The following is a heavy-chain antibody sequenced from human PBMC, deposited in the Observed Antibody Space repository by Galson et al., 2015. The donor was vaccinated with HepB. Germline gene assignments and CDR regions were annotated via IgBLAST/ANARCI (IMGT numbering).Heavy chain of an antibody. J-gene: IGHJ3*02. CDR3: ARAFGDYADAFDI. CDR2: IYYSGST. V-gene: IGHV4-31*03. CDR1: GGSISSGAYY. Sequence: LSLTCTVSGGSISSGAYYWSWIRQHPGKGLEWIGYIYYSGSTYYNPSLKSRVSISPDTSKNQFSLRLNSVTAADTAVYYCARAFGDYADAFDIWGQGTLVTVSS. D-gene: IGHD4-17*01.